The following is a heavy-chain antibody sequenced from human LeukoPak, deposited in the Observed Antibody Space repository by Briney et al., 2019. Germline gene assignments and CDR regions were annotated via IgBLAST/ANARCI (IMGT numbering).Heavy chain of an antibody. J-gene: IGHJ5*02. CDR3: ARERLYYDFWSGSPRAWFDP. Sequence: SVKVSCKASGGTFGSYAISWVRQAPGQGLEWMGGIIPIFGTANYAQKFQGRVTITADESTSTAYMELSSLRSEDTAVYYCARERLYYDFWSGSPRAWFDPWGQGTLVTVSS. CDR1: GGTFGSYA. D-gene: IGHD3-3*01. V-gene: IGHV1-69*13. CDR2: IIPIFGTA.